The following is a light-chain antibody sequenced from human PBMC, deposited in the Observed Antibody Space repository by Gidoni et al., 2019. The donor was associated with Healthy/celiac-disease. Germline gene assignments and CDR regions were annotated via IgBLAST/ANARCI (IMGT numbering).Light chain of an antibody. CDR1: QGISKY. V-gene: IGKV1-27*01. Sequence: IQMIPSPSSLSAFVGDRVTITCRASQGISKYLAWYQQKPGKVPKLLIYAASTSQAGVPSRFSGGGCGTDCTLTISNLQAEGVATSYCQKYSGDLYTFGEGTKVEIK. CDR3: QKYSGDLYT. J-gene: IGKJ2*01. CDR2: AAS.